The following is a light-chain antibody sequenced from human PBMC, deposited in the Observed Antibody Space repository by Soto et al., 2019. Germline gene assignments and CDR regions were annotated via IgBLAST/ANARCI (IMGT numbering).Light chain of an antibody. V-gene: IGKV1-27*01. CDR3: QNYNSAPPAGA. CDR2: AAS. J-gene: IGKJ4*01. Sequence: DVQMTQSPSSLSASVGDRVTITCRASQGINNRLAWYQQKPGKVPNLLIYAASTLRSGVPSRFSGSGSGTDFSLTISSLQPEDVATYYGQNYNSAPPAGAFGGGTKVEIK. CDR1: QGINNR.